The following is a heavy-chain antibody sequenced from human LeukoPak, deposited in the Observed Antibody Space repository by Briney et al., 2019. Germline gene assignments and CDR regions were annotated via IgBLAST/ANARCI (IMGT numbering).Heavy chain of an antibody. V-gene: IGHV3-7*01. D-gene: IGHD2-15*01. CDR2: IKKTGSET. CDR1: GFTFSHYW. CDR3: AREDGYCSGGDCYSYFDS. Sequence: GGSLRLSCAASGFTFSHYWMSWVRQAPGKGLEWVAYIKKTGSETYYVDSVKGRFTITRDNTRNSLFLQMYDLRVEDTAVYFCAREDGYCSGGDCYSYFDSWGQGTLVTVSS. J-gene: IGHJ4*02.